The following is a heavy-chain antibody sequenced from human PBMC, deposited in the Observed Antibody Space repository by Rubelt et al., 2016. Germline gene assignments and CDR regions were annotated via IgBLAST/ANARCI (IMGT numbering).Heavy chain of an antibody. J-gene: IGHJ4*02. Sequence: ASGFTFSSYAMSWVRQAPGKGLEWVSTISGSGGSTYYADSVKGRFTISRDNSKNTLYLQMNTLRAEDTAVYYCAKSKGGFREFPLDYWGQGTLVTVSS. CDR1: GFTFSSYA. V-gene: IGHV3-23*01. CDR3: AKSKGGFREFPLDY. CDR2: ISGSGGST. D-gene: IGHD3-10*01.